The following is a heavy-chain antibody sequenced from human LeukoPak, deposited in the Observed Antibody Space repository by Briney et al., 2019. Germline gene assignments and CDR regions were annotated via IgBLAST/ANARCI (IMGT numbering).Heavy chain of an antibody. D-gene: IGHD3-16*01. Sequence: SETLSLTCAVYGGSFSGYYWSWIRQPPGKGLEWIGEINHSGSTNYNPSLKSRVTISVDTSKNQFSLKLSSVTAADTAVYYCARGDDPEGLFDYWGQGTLVTVSS. V-gene: IGHV4-34*01. CDR2: INHSGST. CDR3: ARGDDPEGLFDY. J-gene: IGHJ4*02. CDR1: GGSFSGYY.